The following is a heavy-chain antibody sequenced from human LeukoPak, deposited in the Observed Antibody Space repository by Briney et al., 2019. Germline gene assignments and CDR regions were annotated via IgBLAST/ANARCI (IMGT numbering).Heavy chain of an antibody. J-gene: IGHJ4*02. D-gene: IGHD3-10*01. V-gene: IGHV3-73*01. CDR1: GFTLSGSA. CDR2: IRSKANSYAA. Sequence: GGSLRLSCAASGFTLSGSAMHWVRQASGKGLEWVGRIRSKANSYAAAYAASVKGRFTISRDDSENTAYLQMNSLKTEDTAVYYCTTWFVIPFDYWGQGTLVTVSS. CDR3: TTWFVIPFDY.